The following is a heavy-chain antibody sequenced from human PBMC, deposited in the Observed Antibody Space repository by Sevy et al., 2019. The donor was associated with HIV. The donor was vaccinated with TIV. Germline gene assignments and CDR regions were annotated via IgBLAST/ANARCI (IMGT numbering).Heavy chain of an antibody. CDR3: AKALNPALESMIEVILRTLKGFDV. Sequence: GESLKISCTASGFTFNTHAMTWVRQAPGKGLEWVSVISGPGLSTYYADSVKGRFTISRDNSQNTLYLQMNSLRVDVRATFYCAKALNPALESMIEVILRTLKGFDVWGQGTMVTVSS. V-gene: IGHV3-23*01. D-gene: IGHD3-22*01. J-gene: IGHJ3*01. CDR2: ISGPGLST. CDR1: GFTFNTHA.